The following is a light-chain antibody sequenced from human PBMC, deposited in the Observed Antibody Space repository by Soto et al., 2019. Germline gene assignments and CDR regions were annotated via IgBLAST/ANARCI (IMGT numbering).Light chain of an antibody. Sequence: EIVMTQSPATLSVSPGERVTLSCRASQSVGNNLVWYQQKPGQAPRLLIYGASSRATGIPDRFSGSGSGTDFTLTISRLEPEDFAVYYCQQYGSSSITFGQGTRLEIK. CDR3: QQYGSSSIT. V-gene: IGKV3-20*01. CDR2: GAS. J-gene: IGKJ5*01. CDR1: QSVGNN.